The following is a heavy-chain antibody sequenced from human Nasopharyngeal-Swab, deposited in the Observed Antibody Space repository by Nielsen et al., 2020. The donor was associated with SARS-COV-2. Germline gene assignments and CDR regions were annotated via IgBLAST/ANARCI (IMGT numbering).Heavy chain of an antibody. V-gene: IGHV3-30*03. D-gene: IGHD3-9*01. CDR2: ISYDGSNK. J-gene: IGHJ6*02. Sequence: VRQAPGKGLEWVAVISYDGSNKYYADSVKGRFTISRDNSKNTLYLQMNSLRAEDTAVYYCARARLTGYYSAYYYGMDVWGQGTTVTVS. CDR3: ARARLTGYYSAYYYGMDV.